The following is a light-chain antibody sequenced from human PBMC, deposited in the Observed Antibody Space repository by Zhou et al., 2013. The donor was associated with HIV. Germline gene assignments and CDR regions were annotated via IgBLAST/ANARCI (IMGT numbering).Light chain of an antibody. V-gene: IGLV1-40*01. CDR1: SSNIGAGFE. CDR3: QSYDISLSGVV. Sequence: QSVLTQPPSISGAPGQSVTISCTGSSSNIGAGFEVHWYQHLPGTAPKLLIYNNNNRPSGVPGRFSGSKSGTSASLAITGLQAEDEADYYCQSYDISLSGVVFGGGTKLTVL. CDR2: NNN. J-gene: IGLJ2*01.